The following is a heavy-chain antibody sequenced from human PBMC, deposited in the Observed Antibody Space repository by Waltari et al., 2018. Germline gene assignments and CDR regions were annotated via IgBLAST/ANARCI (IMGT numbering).Heavy chain of an antibody. CDR2: IRYDGSNK. D-gene: IGHD3-10*01. CDR3: AKSYGSGKNYFDY. CDR1: GFTFSRYG. V-gene: IGHV3-30*02. Sequence: QVQLVESGGGVVQPGGSLRLSCAASGFTFSRYGMHWVRQAPGKGLEWVAFIRYDGSNKYYADSVKGRFTISRDNSKNTLYLQMNSLRAEDTAVYYCAKSYGSGKNYFDYWGQGTLVTVSS. J-gene: IGHJ4*02.